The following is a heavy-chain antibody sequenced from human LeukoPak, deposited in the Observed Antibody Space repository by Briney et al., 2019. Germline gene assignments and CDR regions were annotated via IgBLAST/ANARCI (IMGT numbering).Heavy chain of an antibody. J-gene: IGHJ4*02. V-gene: IGHV3-48*01. CDR2: ISSSSSTI. D-gene: IGHD3-3*01. CDR3: ARDSPIFGVVIPFDY. Sequence: PGGSLRLSCAASGFTVSSNYMSWVRQAPGKGLEWVSYISSSSSTIYYADSVKGRFTISRDNAKNSLYLQMNSLRAEDTAVYYCARDSPIFGVVIPFDYWGQGTLVTVSS. CDR1: GFTVSSNY.